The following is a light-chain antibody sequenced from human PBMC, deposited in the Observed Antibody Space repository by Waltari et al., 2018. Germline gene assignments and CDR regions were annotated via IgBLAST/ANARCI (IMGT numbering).Light chain of an antibody. CDR1: QNINNY. J-gene: IGKJ4*01. V-gene: IGKV3-11*01. CDR3: QQRANWLT. Sequence: EIVLTQSPATLSLSPGERAILSSRASQNINNYLAWYRHTPGQAPRLLIYDASNRATGIPARFNGSGSGTDFTLTISGLEPEDFAVYYCQQRANWLTFGGGTKVEIK. CDR2: DAS.